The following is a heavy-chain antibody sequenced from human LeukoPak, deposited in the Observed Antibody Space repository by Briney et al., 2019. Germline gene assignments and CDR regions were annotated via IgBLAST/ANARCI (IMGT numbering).Heavy chain of an antibody. J-gene: IGHJ4*02. CDR1: GFTFSSYW. CDR2: ISGSGGST. V-gene: IGHV3-23*01. D-gene: IGHD3-10*01. CDR3: AKASMVRGVIDMIFDY. Sequence: GGSLRLSCAASGFTFSSYWMHWVRQAPGKGLEWVSAISGSGGSTYYADSVKGRFTISRDNSKNTLYLQMNSLRAEDTAVYYCAKASMVRGVIDMIFDYWGQGTLVTVS.